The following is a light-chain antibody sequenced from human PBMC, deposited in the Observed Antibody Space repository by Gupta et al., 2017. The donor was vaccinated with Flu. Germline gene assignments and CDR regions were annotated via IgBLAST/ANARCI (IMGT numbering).Light chain of an antibody. CDR2: GDT. CDR3: QSFDSSLTGYWV. V-gene: IGLV1-40*01. J-gene: IGLJ3*02. CDR1: FSNLGAGYD. Sequence: QSRLTQPPSVSGAPGPSVTISCTGPFSNLGAGYDVHWYQQFPGTAPKLLIYGDTNRPSGVPDRFSGSKSGTSASLAITGLQAEDEAFYYCQSFDSSLTGYWVFGGGTKLTVL.